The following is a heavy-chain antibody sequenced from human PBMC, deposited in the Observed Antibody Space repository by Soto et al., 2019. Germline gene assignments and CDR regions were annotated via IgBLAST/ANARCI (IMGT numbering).Heavy chain of an antibody. CDR3: ARDVTRVRGVITKAFDY. CDR2: ITTSGDTI. D-gene: IGHD3-10*01. CDR1: GFTFRYYD. Sequence: GGSLRLSCAASGFTFRYYDMHWVRPAPGKGLGWVSHITTSGDTIYYADSVKGRFTISRDNVKNSLSLQMNSLRDEDTAVYFCARDVTRVRGVITKAFDYWGQGTLVTVSS. J-gene: IGHJ4*02. V-gene: IGHV3-48*02.